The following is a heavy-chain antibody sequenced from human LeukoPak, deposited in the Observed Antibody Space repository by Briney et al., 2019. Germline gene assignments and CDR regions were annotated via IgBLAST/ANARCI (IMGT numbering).Heavy chain of an antibody. J-gene: IGHJ4*02. CDR1: GFSFSDYY. CDR3: ARCRYGSGSYSQD. CDR2: ISSSDSTI. Sequence: GGSLRLSCAASGFSFSDYYMSWIRQAPGKGLEWVSYISSSDSTIYYADSVKGRFTISRDNAKNSLYLQMNSLRAEDTAVYYCARCRYGSGSYSQDWGQGTLVTVSS. V-gene: IGHV3-11*01. D-gene: IGHD3-10*01.